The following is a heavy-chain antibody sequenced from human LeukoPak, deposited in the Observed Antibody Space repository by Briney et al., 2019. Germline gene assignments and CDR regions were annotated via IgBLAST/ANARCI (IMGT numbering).Heavy chain of an antibody. CDR1: GASITSYY. D-gene: IGHD1-26*01. CDR2: IYYSGST. Sequence: SETLSLTCTVSGASITSYYWSWIRQPPGKGLEWIGHIYYSGSTTYKPSLKSRVTISVDTSKNQFSLKLSSVTAADTAVYYCARLSIVGATNFDYWGQGTLVTVSS. V-gene: IGHV4-59*08. J-gene: IGHJ4*02. CDR3: ARLSIVGATNFDY.